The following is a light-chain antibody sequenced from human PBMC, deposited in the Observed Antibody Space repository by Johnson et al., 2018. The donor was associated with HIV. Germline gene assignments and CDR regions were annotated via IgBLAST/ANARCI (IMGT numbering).Light chain of an antibody. CDR3: AAWDDSLSVHYV. CDR1: SSNIGSKY. J-gene: IGLJ1*01. V-gene: IGLV1-47*01. CDR2: RNN. Sequence: QSVLTQPPSASGPPGQRVTISCSGSSSNIGSKYVYWYQQLPGTAPKLLIYRNNQRPSGVPDRFSGSKYGTSASLAISGLRSEDEADYYCAAWDDSLSVHYVFGTGTKVTVL.